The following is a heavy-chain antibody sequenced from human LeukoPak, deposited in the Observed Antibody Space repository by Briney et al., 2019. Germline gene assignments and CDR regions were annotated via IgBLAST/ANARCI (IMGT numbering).Heavy chain of an antibody. D-gene: IGHD3-22*01. CDR2: ISGNGGST. J-gene: IGHJ4*02. CDR1: GFTFNIYA. V-gene: IGHV3-23*01. Sequence: GGSLRLSCAASGFTFNIYAMSWVRQAPGKGLEWVSTISGNGGSTYYADPVKGRFTISRDNSKNTLYLQMNSLRAEDTAVYYCARGRERDYYDSSGYYPFGYWGQGTLVTVSS. CDR3: ARGRERDYYDSSGYYPFGY.